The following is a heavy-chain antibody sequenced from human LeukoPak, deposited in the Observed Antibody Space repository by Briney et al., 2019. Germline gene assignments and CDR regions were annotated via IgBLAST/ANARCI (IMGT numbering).Heavy chain of an antibody. CDR3: ARAGTISAPIFDY. V-gene: IGHV1-69*05. CDR1: GGTFSSYA. CDR2: VIPTFGTA. J-gene: IGHJ4*02. D-gene: IGHD3-3*01. Sequence: GASVKVSCKASGGTFSSYAISWVRQAPGQGLEWMGGVIPTFGTANYAQKFQGRVTITTDESTSTAYMELSSLRSEDTAVYYCARAGTISAPIFDYWGQGTLVTVSS.